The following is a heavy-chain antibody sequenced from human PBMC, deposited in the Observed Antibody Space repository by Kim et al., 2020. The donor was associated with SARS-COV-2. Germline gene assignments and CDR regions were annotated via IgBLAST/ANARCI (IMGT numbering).Heavy chain of an antibody. CDR3: ASDAIAGGWGYWFDY. Sequence: GGSLRLSCAASGFTFSSYAMNWVRQAPGKGLEWVAAICCSGSNIYYADSVKGRFTISRDNSKNTLYLQMNSLRAEDTAVYYCASDAIAGGWGYWFDYWGQGTLVTVSS. J-gene: IGHJ4*02. CDR1: GFTFSSYA. D-gene: IGHD6-19*01. CDR2: ICCSGSNI. V-gene: IGHV3-30*04.